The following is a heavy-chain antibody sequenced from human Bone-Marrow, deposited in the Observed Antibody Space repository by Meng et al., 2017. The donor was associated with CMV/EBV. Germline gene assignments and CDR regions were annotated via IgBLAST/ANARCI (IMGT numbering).Heavy chain of an antibody. CDR1: GGSVSNDNSY. J-gene: IGHJ3*02. Sequence: SETLSLTCTVSGGSVSNDNSYWNWIRQSPGKGLEWIGEINHSGSTNYNPSLKSRVTISVDTSKNQFSLKLSSVTDADTAVYYCARAGVPAATDAFDIWGQGTMVTVSS. CDR2: INHSGST. CDR3: ARAGVPAATDAFDI. V-gene: IGHV4-61*01. D-gene: IGHD2-2*01.